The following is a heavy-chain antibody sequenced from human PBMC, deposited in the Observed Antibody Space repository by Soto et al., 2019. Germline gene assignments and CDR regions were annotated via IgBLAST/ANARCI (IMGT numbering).Heavy chain of an antibody. Sequence: EVQLVESGGGLVKPGGSLRLSCAASGFTFSTYTMNWVRQAPGKGLEWVSTISSTSSYIFYTDSVKGRFTISRDNAKKSLYLQMNSPRAEDTAVYYCARGEATGTPLIDYWGQGTLVTVSS. J-gene: IGHJ4*02. CDR2: ISSTSSYI. CDR3: ARGEATGTPLIDY. D-gene: IGHD1-1*01. CDR1: GFTFSTYT. V-gene: IGHV3-21*01.